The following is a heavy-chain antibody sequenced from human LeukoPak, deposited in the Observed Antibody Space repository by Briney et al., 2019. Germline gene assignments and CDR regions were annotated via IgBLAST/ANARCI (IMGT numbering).Heavy chain of an antibody. D-gene: IGHD3-10*01. CDR1: GFTFSSYW. J-gene: IGHJ4*02. CDR3: ARGHVPGSDRHWDC. Sequence: GGSLRLSCAASGFTFSSYWMSWVRQAPGKGLEWVANIKPDGSEKHYVDSVEGRFTISRDNAKNTLYLQMNSLRAEDTAVYYCARGHVPGSDRHWDCWGQGILVTVSS. V-gene: IGHV3-7*01. CDR2: IKPDGSEK.